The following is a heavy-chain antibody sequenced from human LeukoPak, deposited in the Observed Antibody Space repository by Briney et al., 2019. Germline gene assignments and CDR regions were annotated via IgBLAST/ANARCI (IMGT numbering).Heavy chain of an antibody. CDR2: IYHSGST. CDR1: GGSISSSNW. Sequence: PSGTLSLTCAVSGGSISSSNWWSWVRQPPGKGLEWIGEIYHSGSTNYNPSLKSRVTISVDKSKNQFSLKLSSVTAADTAVYYCARARAMGIAVAGGDYWGQGTLVTVSS. J-gene: IGHJ4*02. CDR3: ARARAMGIAVAGGDY. V-gene: IGHV4-4*02. D-gene: IGHD6-19*01.